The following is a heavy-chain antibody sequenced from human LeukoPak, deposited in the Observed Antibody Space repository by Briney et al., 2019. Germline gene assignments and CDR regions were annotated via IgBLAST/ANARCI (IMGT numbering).Heavy chain of an antibody. J-gene: IGHJ4*02. CDR1: GFTFSSYG. V-gene: IGHV3-30*03. CDR2: ISYDGSNK. CDR3: ADYGSVSYFAY. Sequence: GRSLRLSCAASGFTFSSYGMHWVRQAPGKGLEWVALISYDGSNKYYADSVKGRFTISRDNSKNTLYLQMISLRAEDTAVYYCADYGSVSYFAYWGQGTLVTVSS. D-gene: IGHD3-10*01.